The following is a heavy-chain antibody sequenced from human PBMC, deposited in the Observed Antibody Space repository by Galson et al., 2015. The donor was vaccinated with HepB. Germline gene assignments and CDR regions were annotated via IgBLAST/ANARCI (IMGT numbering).Heavy chain of an antibody. CDR3: ARASRVDY. CDR2: ISNDGSTT. J-gene: IGHJ4*02. V-gene: IGHV3-74*01. CDR1: GFTFSDYW. Sequence: SLRLSCAASGFTFSDYWMNWVRQTPGKGLVWVSRISNDGSTTTYADSVKGRFTISRDNAKNTLYLQMNSLRAEDTAVYYCARASRVDYWGQGTLVTVSS.